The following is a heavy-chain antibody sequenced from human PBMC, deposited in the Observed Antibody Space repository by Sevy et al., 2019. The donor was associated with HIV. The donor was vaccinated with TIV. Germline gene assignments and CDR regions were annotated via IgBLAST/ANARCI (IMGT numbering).Heavy chain of an antibody. D-gene: IGHD6-19*01. CDR2: ISGSGGST. Sequence: GGSLRLSCAASGFTFSSYAMSWVRQAPGKGLEWVSVISGSGGSTYYADSVKGRFTISRDNSKNTLYLQMNSLRAEDTAVYYCAKVDSSGWYSKGAGGWFDPWGQGTLITVSS. CDR3: AKVDSSGWYSKGAGGWFDP. CDR1: GFTFSSYA. J-gene: IGHJ5*02. V-gene: IGHV3-23*01.